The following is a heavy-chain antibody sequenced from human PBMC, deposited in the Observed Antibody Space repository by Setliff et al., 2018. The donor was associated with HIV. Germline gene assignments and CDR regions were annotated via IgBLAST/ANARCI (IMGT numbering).Heavy chain of an antibody. CDR3: ARGSLYSSSSCFDY. V-gene: IGHV4-34*01. Sequence: SETLSLTCTVSGVSISNYYWTWIRQPPGKGLEFIGEMNHRGVIKYLSSLKSRVTISVDTSKNQFSLKLSSVTAADTAVYYCARGSLYSSSSCFDYWGQGTLVTVSS. J-gene: IGHJ4*02. CDR1: GVSISNYY. D-gene: IGHD6-13*01. CDR2: MNHRGVI.